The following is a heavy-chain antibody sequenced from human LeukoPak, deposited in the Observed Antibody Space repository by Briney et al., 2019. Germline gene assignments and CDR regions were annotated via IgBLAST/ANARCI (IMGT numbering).Heavy chain of an antibody. CDR1: GLTFSSYW. J-gene: IGHJ4*02. Sequence: GGSLRLSCAASGLTFSSYWMSWVRQAPGKGLEWVASIKDDESKKYYVDSLKGRITISRDNAKNSLFLQMNSLRAEDTAVYYCARQGYYDRSGYYSWGQGNLVTVSS. V-gene: IGHV3-7*01. CDR2: IKDDESKK. D-gene: IGHD3-22*01. CDR3: ARQGYYDRSGYYS.